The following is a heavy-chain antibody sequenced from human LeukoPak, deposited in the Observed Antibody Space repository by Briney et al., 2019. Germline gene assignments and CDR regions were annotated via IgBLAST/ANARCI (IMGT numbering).Heavy chain of an antibody. J-gene: IGHJ5*02. CDR1: RDSVSSNRAG. CDR3: AKVFLYRFDP. CDR2: TYYRSKWYT. D-gene: IGHD2/OR15-2a*01. Sequence: PSQTLSLTCAISRDSVSSNRAGWHWIRQSPSRGLEWLGRTYYRSKWYTDYAVSVKSRMTINPDTSKNRFSLQLNSVTPEYTAVNYCAKVFLYRFDPWGQGTLVTVSS. V-gene: IGHV6-1*01.